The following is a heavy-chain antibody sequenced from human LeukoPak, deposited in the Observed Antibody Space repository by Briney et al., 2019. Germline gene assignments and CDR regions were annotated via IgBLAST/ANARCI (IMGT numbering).Heavy chain of an antibody. CDR3: ARDGGRGANFDY. CDR1: GFTFSSYA. Sequence: GGSLRLSCAASGFTFSSYAMHWVRQAPGKGLEWVAVISYDGSNKYYADSVKGRFTISRDNSKNTLYLQMNSLRAEDTAVYYCARDGGRGANFDYWGQGTLVTVSS. CDR2: ISYDGSNK. V-gene: IGHV3-30-3*01. D-gene: IGHD3-10*01. J-gene: IGHJ4*02.